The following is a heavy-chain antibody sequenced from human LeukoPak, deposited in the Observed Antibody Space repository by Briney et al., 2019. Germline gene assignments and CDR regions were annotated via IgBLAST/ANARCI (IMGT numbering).Heavy chain of an antibody. D-gene: IGHD5-24*01. CDR2: ISHDGNSK. J-gene: IGHJ5*02. Sequence: GGSLRLSCAASGFTLSTCGMHWVRQAPGKGLEWVALISHDGNSKQYADFAKGRFTISRDNSKNTLYLEMNSLRTEDTAVYHCAKDLYDNDWYNYFDPWGQGALVTVSS. CDR3: AKDLYDNDWYNYFDP. V-gene: IGHV3-30*18. CDR1: GFTLSTCG.